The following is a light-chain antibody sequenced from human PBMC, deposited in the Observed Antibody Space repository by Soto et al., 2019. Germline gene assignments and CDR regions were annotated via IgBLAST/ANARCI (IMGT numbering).Light chain of an antibody. Sequence: QSALTQPASVSGSPGQSITISCTGTSSDAGGYNYVSWYQQHPGKAPKLMIYEVSNRPSGVSNRFSGSKSGNTASLTISGLQAEDEADYYCSSYTSTSTYVFGGGTKLTVL. CDR3: SSYTSTSTYV. CDR2: EVS. CDR1: SSDAGGYNY. V-gene: IGLV2-14*01. J-gene: IGLJ2*01.